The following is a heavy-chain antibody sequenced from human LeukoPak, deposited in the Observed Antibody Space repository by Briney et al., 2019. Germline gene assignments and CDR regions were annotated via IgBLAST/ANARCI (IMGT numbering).Heavy chain of an antibody. CDR1: GGTFSSYA. J-gene: IGHJ6*03. V-gene: IGHV1-69*05. CDR2: IIPIFGTA. CDR3: ARAREMATIPYMDV. Sequence: SVKVSCKASGGTFSSYAVSWVRQAPGQGLEWLGGIIPIFGTANYAQKFQGRVTITTDESTSTAYMELSSLRSEDTAVYYCARAREMATIPYMDVWGSGTTVTVSS. D-gene: IGHD5-24*01.